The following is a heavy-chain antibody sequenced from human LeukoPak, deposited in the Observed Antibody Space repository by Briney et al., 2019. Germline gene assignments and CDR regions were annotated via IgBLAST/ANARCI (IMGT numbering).Heavy chain of an antibody. J-gene: IGHJ4*02. Sequence: PGGSLRFSCAASGFTLSSYAMSWVRQAPGKGLEWVSAISGSGGSTYYADSVKGRLTISRDNSKNTLYLQMNSLRAEDTAVYYCAKDSPATAMVPDYWGQGTLVTVSS. CDR1: GFTLSSYA. V-gene: IGHV3-23*01. CDR3: AKDSPATAMVPDY. CDR2: ISGSGGST. D-gene: IGHD5-18*01.